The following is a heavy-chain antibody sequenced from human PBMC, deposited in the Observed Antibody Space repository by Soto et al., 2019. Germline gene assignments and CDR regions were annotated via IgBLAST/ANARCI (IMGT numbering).Heavy chain of an antibody. Sequence: PGESLKISCNGSGYIFTSYWIGWGRQMPGKGLEWMGIIYPGDSDTRYSPSFQGQVTISADKSISTAYLQWSSLKASDTAMYYCARHVGSAGYYGSGYNWFDPWGQGTLVTV. CDR3: ARHVGSAGYYGSGYNWFDP. CDR1: GYIFTSYW. J-gene: IGHJ5*02. CDR2: IYPGDSDT. D-gene: IGHD3-10*01. V-gene: IGHV5-51*01.